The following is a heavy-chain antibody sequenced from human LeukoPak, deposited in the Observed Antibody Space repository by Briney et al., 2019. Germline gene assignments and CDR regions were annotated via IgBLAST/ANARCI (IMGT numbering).Heavy chain of an antibody. CDR2: ISGSGGST. V-gene: IGHV3-23*01. D-gene: IGHD3-22*01. CDR1: GFTFSSYA. J-gene: IGHJ4*02. Sequence: GGSLRLSCAASGFTFSSYAMSWVRQAPGKGLEWVSAISGSGGSTYYADSVKGRFTISRDNSKNTLCLQMNSLRAEDTAVYYCAKLAPSTAYYDSSPDYWGQGTLVTVSS. CDR3: AKLAPSTAYYDSSPDY.